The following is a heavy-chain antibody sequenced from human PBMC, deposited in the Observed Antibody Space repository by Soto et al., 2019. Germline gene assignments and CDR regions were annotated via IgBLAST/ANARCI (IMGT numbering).Heavy chain of an antibody. Sequence: QVQLVESGGGVVQPGRSLRLSCAASGFTFSSYGMHWVRQAPGKGLEWVAVISYDGSNKYYADSVKGRFTISRDNSKNTLYLQMNSLRAEDTAVYYCAKGLALEHWGQGTLVTVSS. CDR2: ISYDGSNK. V-gene: IGHV3-30*18. CDR1: GFTFSSYG. J-gene: IGHJ4*02. D-gene: IGHD3-16*02. CDR3: AKGLALEH.